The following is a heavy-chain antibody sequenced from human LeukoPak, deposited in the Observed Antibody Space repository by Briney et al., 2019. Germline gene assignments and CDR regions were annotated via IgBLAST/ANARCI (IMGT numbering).Heavy chain of an antibody. J-gene: IGHJ4*02. CDR2: IWYGGSNQ. V-gene: IGHV3-33*01. CDR3: ARDPPFRIAAAGSFDY. Sequence: GGSLRLSCAASRFTFRNYGMHWVRQAPGKGLEWVATIWYGGSNQYHADSVKGRFTISRDNSKNTLYLQMNSLRVEDTAVYYCARDPPFRIAAAGSFDYWGQGTLVTVSS. CDR1: RFTFRNYG. D-gene: IGHD6-13*01.